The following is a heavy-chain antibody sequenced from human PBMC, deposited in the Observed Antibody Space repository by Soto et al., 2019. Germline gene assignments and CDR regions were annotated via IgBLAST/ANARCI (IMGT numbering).Heavy chain of an antibody. Sequence: ASVKVSCKVSGYTLTELSMHWVRQAPGKGLEWMGGFDPEDGETIYAQKFQGRVTMTEDTSTDTAYMELSSLRSEDTAVYYCATPISPTGITISGVVPRPINYYYYGMDVWGQGTTVTVSS. CDR1: GYTLTELS. J-gene: IGHJ6*02. D-gene: IGHD3-3*01. CDR2: FDPEDGET. V-gene: IGHV1-24*01. CDR3: ATPISPTGITISGVVPRPINYYYYGMDV.